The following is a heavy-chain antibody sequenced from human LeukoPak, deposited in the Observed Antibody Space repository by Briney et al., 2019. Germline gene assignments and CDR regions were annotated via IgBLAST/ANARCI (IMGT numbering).Heavy chain of an antibody. J-gene: IGHJ6*02. CDR2: INPNTGDT. V-gene: IGHV1-2*02. CDR1: GYTFSGNY. Sequence: ASVKVPCKASGYTFSGNYMHWVRQAPGQGLEWMGWINPNTGDTNYAQKFQGRVTMTRDTSISTSYMELSRLRSDDTAVYFCARDRAYYYYGMDVWGQGTTVTVSS. CDR3: ARDRAYYYYGMDV.